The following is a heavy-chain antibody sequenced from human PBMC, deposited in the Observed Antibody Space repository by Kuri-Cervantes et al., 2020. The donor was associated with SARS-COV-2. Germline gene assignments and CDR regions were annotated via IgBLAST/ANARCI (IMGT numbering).Heavy chain of an antibody. CDR1: GFTFGDYA. CDR2: IRSKAYGGTT. CDR3: TRNSQPLLENWFDP. V-gene: IGHV3-49*03. D-gene: IGHD2-21*02. J-gene: IGHJ5*02. Sequence: GESLKISCTASGFTFGDYAMSWFRQAPGKGLEWVGFIRSKAYGGTTEYAASVKGRFTISRDDSKSIAYLQMNSLKTEDTAVYYCTRNSQPLLENWFDPWGQGTLVTVSS.